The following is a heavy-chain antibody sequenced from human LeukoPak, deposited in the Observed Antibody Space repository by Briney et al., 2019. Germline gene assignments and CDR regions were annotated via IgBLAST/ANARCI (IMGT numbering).Heavy chain of an antibody. CDR3: ARVPSGSYFGDVGDY. CDR2: INPSGGST. D-gene: IGHD1-26*01. V-gene: IGHV1-46*01. Sequence: ASVKVSCKASGYTFTSYYMHWVRQAPGQGLEWMGIINPSGGSTSYAQKFQGRVTMTRDTSTCTVYMELSSLRSEDTAVYYCARVPSGSYFGDVGDYWGQGTLVTVSS. J-gene: IGHJ4*02. CDR1: GYTFTSYY.